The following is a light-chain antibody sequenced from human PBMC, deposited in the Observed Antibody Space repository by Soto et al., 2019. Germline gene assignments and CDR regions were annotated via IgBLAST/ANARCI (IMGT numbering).Light chain of an antibody. CDR2: KAS. Sequence: DIPMTQSPSTLSASVGDRVSITCRASQSFSSWLAWYQQKPGKAPKLLIYKASILESGVPARFSGSGSGTEFTLTISSLQPDDFATYYCQQYNPYWTFGQGTKVEIK. J-gene: IGKJ1*01. V-gene: IGKV1-5*03. CDR3: QQYNPYWT. CDR1: QSFSSW.